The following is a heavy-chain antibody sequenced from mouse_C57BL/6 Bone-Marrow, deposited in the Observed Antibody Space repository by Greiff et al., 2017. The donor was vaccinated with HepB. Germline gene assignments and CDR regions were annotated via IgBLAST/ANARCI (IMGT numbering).Heavy chain of an antibody. CDR3: ARWYYGSSYWYFDV. V-gene: IGHV1-53*01. D-gene: IGHD1-1*01. J-gene: IGHJ1*03. Sequence: QVQLQQSGTELVKPGASVKLSCKASGYTFTSYWMHWVKQRPGQGLEWIGNINPSNGGTNYNEKFKSKATPTVDKSSSTAYMQLSSLTSEDSAVYYCARWYYGSSYWYFDVWGTGTTVTVSS. CDR2: INPSNGGT. CDR1: GYTFTSYW.